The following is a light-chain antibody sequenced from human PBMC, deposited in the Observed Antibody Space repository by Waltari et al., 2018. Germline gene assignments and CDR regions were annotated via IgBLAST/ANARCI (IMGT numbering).Light chain of an antibody. CDR3: SSYTHVPI. Sequence: QSALTQPAYVSGSPGQSHTNSCKDVGEYINVSWYQHHPGKAPKLLIFDVTSRPSGVSNRFSGSKSGKTASLTISGLQAADEADYFCSSYTHVPIFGGGTKLTVL. J-gene: IGLJ2*01. CDR1: VGEYIN. CDR2: DVT. V-gene: IGLV2-14*03.